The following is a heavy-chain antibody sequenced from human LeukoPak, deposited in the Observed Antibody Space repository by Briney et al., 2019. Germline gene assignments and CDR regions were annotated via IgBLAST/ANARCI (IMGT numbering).Heavy chain of an antibody. V-gene: IGHV1-18*01. D-gene: IGHD3-10*01. CDR2: ISAYNGNT. Sequence: ASVKVSCKSSGYTFTSYGISWVRQAPGQGLEWMGWISAYNGNTNYAQKLQGRVTMNTDTSTSTAYMELRSLRSDDTAVYYCARGAYYGSGSYYPYWGQGTLVTVSS. J-gene: IGHJ4*02. CDR3: ARGAYYGSGSYYPY. CDR1: GYTFTSYG.